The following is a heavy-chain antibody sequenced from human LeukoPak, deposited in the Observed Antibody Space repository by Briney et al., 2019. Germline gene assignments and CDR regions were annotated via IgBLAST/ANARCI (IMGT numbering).Heavy chain of an antibody. J-gene: IGHJ6*03. V-gene: IGHV3-64*01. D-gene: IGHD2-15*01. CDR1: GFTFSSYA. CDR2: ISGNGGST. CDR3: ARDGYSGGSCYSLYYYYYMDV. Sequence: GGSLRLSCAASGFTFSSYAMHWVRQAPGKGLEYVSAISGNGGSTYYANSVKGRFTISRDNSKNTLYLQMGSLRAEDMAVYYCARDGYSGGSCYSLYYYYYMDVWGKGITVTISS.